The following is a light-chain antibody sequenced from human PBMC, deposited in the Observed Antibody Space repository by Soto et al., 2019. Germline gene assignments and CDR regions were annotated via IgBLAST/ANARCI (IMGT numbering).Light chain of an antibody. CDR2: DVS. CDR3: QQRSNWPLT. J-gene: IGKJ4*01. V-gene: IGKV3-11*01. CDR1: QSVSDY. Sequence: IVLTQSPAILSLSPGESASFPCRASQSVSDYLAWYQQKPGQAPRLFIYDVSKRATGIPARFSGSGSGTDFTLTISSLEPEDFAVYYCQQRSNWPLTFGGGTKVDIK.